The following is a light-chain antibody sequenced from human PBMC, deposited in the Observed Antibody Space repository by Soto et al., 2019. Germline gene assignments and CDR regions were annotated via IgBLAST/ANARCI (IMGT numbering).Light chain of an antibody. Sequence: DIQMTQSPSTLSASVGDRVTITCRASQTISTWLAWYQQKPGKAPKLLIYDASTLRSGVPSRFSGSGSGTEFTLTISSLQPDDFASYYCQQYNSYSWTFGQGTTVEI. V-gene: IGKV1-5*01. J-gene: IGKJ1*01. CDR1: QTISTW. CDR3: QQYNSYSWT. CDR2: DAS.